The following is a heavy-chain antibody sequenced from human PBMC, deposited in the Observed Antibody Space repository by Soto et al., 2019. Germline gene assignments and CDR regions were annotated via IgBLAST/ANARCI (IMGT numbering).Heavy chain of an antibody. CDR2: IGSCGGDT. J-gene: IGHJ3*02. V-gene: IGHV3-23*01. Sequence: GGSLRLSCAASGFTFSRYAMSWVRQPPGKGLEWVSGIGSCGGDTYYADSVKGRFTISKDNSKNMLYLQMDSLRVEETAVYYCAREISGYDLGIVVIRGDGACDIWGKGIMVT. D-gene: IGHD5-12*01. CDR1: GFTFSRYA. CDR3: AREISGYDLGIVVIRGDGACDI.